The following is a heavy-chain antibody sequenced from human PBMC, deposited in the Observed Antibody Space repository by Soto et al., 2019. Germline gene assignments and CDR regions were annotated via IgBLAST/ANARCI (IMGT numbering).Heavy chain of an antibody. V-gene: IGHV4-59*01. CDR3: ARSVVHQWLVHDAFDI. CDR2: VYYSGTT. CDR1: GGSISSSY. Sequence: SSETLSLTCTVSGGSISSSYWSWIRQPPGKGLEWIAYVYYSGTTNYNPSLESRVTISIDTSTKQFSLRLTSVTAADTAVYYCARSVVHQWLVHDAFDIWGQGTLVT. D-gene: IGHD6-19*01. J-gene: IGHJ3*02.